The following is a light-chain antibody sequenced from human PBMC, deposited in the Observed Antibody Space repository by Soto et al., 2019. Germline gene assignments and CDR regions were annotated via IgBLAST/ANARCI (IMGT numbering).Light chain of an antibody. J-gene: IGKJ1*01. V-gene: IGKV3-20*01. CDR1: QSVSSSY. CDR2: GAS. CDR3: QQYGSSLLT. Sequence: EIVLTQSPGTLSLSPGERATLYCRASQSVSSSYLAWYQQKPGQAPRLLIYGASSRATGIPDRFSGSGSGTDFTLTISRLEPGDFAVYYCQQYGSSLLTFGQGTKVDIK.